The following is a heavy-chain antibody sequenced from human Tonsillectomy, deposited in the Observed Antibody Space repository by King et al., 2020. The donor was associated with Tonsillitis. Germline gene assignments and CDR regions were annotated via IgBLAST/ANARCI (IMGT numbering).Heavy chain of an antibody. CDR1: GGSISSYY. Sequence: VQLQESGPGLVKSSETLSLTCTVSGGSISSYYWSWIRQPPGKGLEWIAYSYYSGSTDYDPSLKSRVTISIATSKNQFSLKLSSVTAADTAVYYCARVHSSTYWYFDLWGRGTLVTVSS. CDR2: SYYSGST. V-gene: IGHV4-59*01. CDR3: ARVHSSTYWYFDL. J-gene: IGHJ2*01. D-gene: IGHD6-13*01.